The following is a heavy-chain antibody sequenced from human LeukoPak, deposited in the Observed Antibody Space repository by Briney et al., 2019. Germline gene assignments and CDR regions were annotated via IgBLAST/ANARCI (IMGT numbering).Heavy chain of an antibody. CDR1: GGSISSYY. CDR3: ASLSGSYYSPIDY. Sequence: PSETLSLTCTVSGGSISSYYWSWIRQPPGKGLEWIGYIYYSGSTNYNPSLKSRVTISVDTSKNQFSLKLSSVTAADTAVYYCASLSGSYYSPIDYWGQGTLVTVSS. CDR2: IYYSGST. J-gene: IGHJ4*02. D-gene: IGHD1-26*01. V-gene: IGHV4-59*01.